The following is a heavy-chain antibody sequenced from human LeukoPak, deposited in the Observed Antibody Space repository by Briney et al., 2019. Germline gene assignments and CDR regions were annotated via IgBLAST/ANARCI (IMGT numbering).Heavy chain of an antibody. CDR2: FSRSGPDT. CDR3: AKGSLGSWYYFDY. V-gene: IGHV3-23*01. D-gene: IGHD6-13*01. Sequence: GGSLRLSCAASGFTFGSSAMSRVRQAPGKGPEWVSTFSRSGPDTYYADSVKGRSTIFRDNSKNTLYLQMNSLRAEDTAVYYCAKGSLGSWYYFDYWGQGTLVTVSS. CDR1: GFTFGSSA. J-gene: IGHJ4*02.